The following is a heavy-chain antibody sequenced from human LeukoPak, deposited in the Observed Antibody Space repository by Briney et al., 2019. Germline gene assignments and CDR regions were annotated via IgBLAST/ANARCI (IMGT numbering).Heavy chain of an antibody. D-gene: IGHD3-10*01. CDR3: ARDSDYYGSGAEYFQH. CDR1: GFTFSSYS. V-gene: IGHV3-21*01. CDR2: ISSSSSYI. J-gene: IGHJ1*01. Sequence: GGSLRLSCAASGFTFSSYSMNRVRQAPGKGLEWVSSISSSSSYIYYADSVKGRFTISRDNAKNSLYLQMNSLRAEDTAVYYCARDSDYYGSGAEYFQHWGQGTLVTVSS.